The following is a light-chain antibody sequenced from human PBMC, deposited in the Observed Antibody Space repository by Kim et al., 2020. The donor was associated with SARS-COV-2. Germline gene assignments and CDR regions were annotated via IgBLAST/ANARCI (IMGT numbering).Light chain of an antibody. J-gene: IGLJ1*01. Sequence: QSVLTQPSSASGSPGQSVTISCSGTSSDVGGYNFVSWYQQHSGNAPKLMSYEVSKRPSGVPDRFSGSKSGNTASLSVSGLQAEDEADYYCTSYAAISNFVFGTGTKVTVL. V-gene: IGLV2-8*01. CDR2: EVS. CDR3: TSYAAISNFV. CDR1: SSDVGGYNF.